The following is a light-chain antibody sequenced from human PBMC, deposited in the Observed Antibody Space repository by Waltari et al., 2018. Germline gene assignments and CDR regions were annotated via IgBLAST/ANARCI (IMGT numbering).Light chain of an antibody. V-gene: IGKV4-1*01. J-gene: IGKJ2*01. CDR2: WAS. CDR1: QSLLTFSNNEVN. Sequence: DIVMTQSPEYLAVSLGERATINCKSSQSLLTFSNNEVNVSWYQQKPGQSPKLLVHWASTLEAGVPDRFSGSGSGREFTRTISSLQAEDVAVYYCQQYYSIPYTFGQGTRLEIK. CDR3: QQYYSIPYT.